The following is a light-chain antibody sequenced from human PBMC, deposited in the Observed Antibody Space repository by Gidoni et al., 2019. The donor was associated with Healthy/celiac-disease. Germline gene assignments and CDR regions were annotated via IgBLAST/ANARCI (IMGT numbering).Light chain of an antibody. CDR3: MQARQTPPT. V-gene: IGKV2-28*01. CDR2: LGS. J-gene: IGKJ1*01. Sequence: EIVMTQSPLSLPVTPGEPASISCRSSQSLLYSNGYNYLDWYLQNPGQSPQLLIYLGSNRASGGPDRFSGSESGTDFTLKISRVEAEGVGVYYCMQARQTPPTFGQGTKVEIK. CDR1: QSLLYSNGYNY.